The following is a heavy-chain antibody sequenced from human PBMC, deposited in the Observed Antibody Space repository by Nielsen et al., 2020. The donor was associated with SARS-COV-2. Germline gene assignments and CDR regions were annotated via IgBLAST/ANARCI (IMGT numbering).Heavy chain of an antibody. CDR3: ARALVVPAASTHYGMDV. CDR2: IYYSGST. Sequence: SETLSLTCTVSGGSISSGGYYWSWIRQHPGKGLEWIGYIYYSGSTYYNPSLKSRVTISVDTSKNQFSLKLSSVTAADTAVYYCARALVVPAASTHYGMDVWGQGTTVTVSS. CDR1: GGSISSGGYY. D-gene: IGHD2-2*01. J-gene: IGHJ6*02. V-gene: IGHV4-31*03.